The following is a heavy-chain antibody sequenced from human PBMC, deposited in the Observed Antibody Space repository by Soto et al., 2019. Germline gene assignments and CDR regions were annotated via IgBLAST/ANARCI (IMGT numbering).Heavy chain of an antibody. CDR2: INPNGGGT. CDR1: GYIFPDYY. Sequence: QVQLVQSGAEVKKPGASVKVSCKASGYIFPDYYVHWVRQAPGEGLEWMGRINPNGGGTNYAQKFEGWVTMTTDTSISTAYMELSRLNFDDTAVYYCARDSSGKAVAGPNFDYLGQGTLVTVSS. V-gene: IGHV1-2*04. D-gene: IGHD6-19*01. J-gene: IGHJ4*02. CDR3: ARDSSGKAVAGPNFDY.